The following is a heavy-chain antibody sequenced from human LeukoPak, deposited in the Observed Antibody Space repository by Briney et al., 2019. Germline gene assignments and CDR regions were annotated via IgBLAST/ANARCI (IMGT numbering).Heavy chain of an antibody. CDR1: GGSISSSSYY. Sequence: SSETLSLTCTVSGGSISSSSYYWGWIRQPRGKGLEWIGSIYYSGSTYYNPSLKSRVTISVDTSKNQFSLKLSSVTAADTAVYYCARERGFGELLDWFDPWGQGTLVTVSS. CDR3: ARERGFGELLDWFDP. D-gene: IGHD3-10*01. V-gene: IGHV4-39*02. CDR2: IYYSGST. J-gene: IGHJ5*02.